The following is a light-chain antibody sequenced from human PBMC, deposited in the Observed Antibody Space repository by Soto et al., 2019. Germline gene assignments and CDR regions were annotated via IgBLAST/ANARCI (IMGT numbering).Light chain of an antibody. CDR3: AAWDDSLNGLV. V-gene: IGLV1-44*01. CDR2: SNN. CDR1: SSNIGSNT. Sequence: QSVLTQPPSASGTPGQRVTISCSGSSSNIGSNTVNWYQQLPGTAPKLLIYSNNQRPSGVPDRFPGSKPGTSASLAISGLQSEDEADYYCAAWDDSLNGLVFGTGTKVTVL. J-gene: IGLJ1*01.